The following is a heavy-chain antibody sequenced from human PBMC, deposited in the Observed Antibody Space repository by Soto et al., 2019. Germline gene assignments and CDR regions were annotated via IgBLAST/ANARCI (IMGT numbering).Heavy chain of an antibody. CDR3: AHRPGIGYGLHFDY. CDR1: GFSLSTRGVG. CDR2: IYWDDDK. D-gene: IGHD5-12*01. J-gene: IGHJ4*02. Sequence: SGPTLVKPTQTLTLTCTFSGFSLSTRGVGVGWIRQPPGKALEWLALIYWDDDKRYSPSLKSSLTITKDTSKNQVVLTMTNLDPVDTATYYCAHRPGIGYGLHFDYWGQGTLVTVSS. V-gene: IGHV2-5*02.